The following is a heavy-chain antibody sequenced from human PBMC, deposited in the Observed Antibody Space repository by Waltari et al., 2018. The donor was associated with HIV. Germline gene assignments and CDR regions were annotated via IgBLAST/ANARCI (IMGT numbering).Heavy chain of an antibody. CDR1: GYNFTTYW. D-gene: IGHD6-19*01. J-gene: IGHJ4*02. CDR3: ARGLPKQWLAYFDY. V-gene: IGHV5-51*01. Sequence: EVQLVQSGAEVKKPGESLKISCKSSGYNFTTYWIGWVRQMPGKGLEWMGILHPGAADTRYSPSFQGQVTISADKSISTAFLQWSSLKASDTAMYYCARGLPKQWLAYFDYWGQGTLVTVSS. CDR2: LHPGAADT.